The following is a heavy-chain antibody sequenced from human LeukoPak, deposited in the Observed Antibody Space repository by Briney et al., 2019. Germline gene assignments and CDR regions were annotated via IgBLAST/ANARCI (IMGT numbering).Heavy chain of an antibody. CDR3: AKGGYSSYHRTDWFDP. D-gene: IGHD5-18*01. CDR1: GGTFGSYA. CDR2: ILPIENRT. V-gene: IGHV1-69*04. J-gene: IGHJ5*02. Sequence: SVKVSCKASGGTFGSYAISWVRQAPGQGLEWMGRILPIENRTNYAQKFQDRVTITADKTMTTAYMKLSSLRRDDTAIYYCAKGGYSSYHRTDWFDPWGQGSLVTVSS.